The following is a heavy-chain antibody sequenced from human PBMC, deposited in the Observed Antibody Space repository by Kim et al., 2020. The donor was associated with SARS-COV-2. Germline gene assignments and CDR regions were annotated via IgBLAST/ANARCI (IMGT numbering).Heavy chain of an antibody. D-gene: IGHD3-10*01. CDR1: GFTFSSYA. J-gene: IGHJ6*02. CDR3: ARELGSGSYYRPGNYGMDV. CDR2: ISYDGSNK. V-gene: IGHV3-30*04. Sequence: GGSLRLSCAASGFTFSSYAMHWVRQAPGKGLERVAVISYDGSNKYYADSVKGRFTISRDNSKNTLYLQMNSLRAEDTAVYYCARELGSGSYYRPGNYGMDVWGQGTTVTVSS.